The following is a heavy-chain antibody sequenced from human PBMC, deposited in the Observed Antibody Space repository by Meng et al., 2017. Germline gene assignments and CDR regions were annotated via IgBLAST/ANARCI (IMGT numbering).Heavy chain of an antibody. D-gene: IGHD3-22*01. J-gene: IGHJ3*02. V-gene: IGHV3-23*01. CDR2: IPGSGDST. CDR1: GFTFNNYA. Sequence: GESLKISCAASGFTFNNYAMSWVRQAPGKGLEWVSGIPGSGDSTYYEDSVKGRFTISRDNSKNTLYLQMNSLRAEDTAVYYCARGGYYYDRSGLAAYAFDIWGQGTMVTVSS. CDR3: ARGGYYYDRSGLAAYAFDI.